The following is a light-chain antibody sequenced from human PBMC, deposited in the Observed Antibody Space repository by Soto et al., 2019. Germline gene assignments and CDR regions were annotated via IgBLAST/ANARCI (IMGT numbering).Light chain of an antibody. CDR2: GAS. V-gene: IGKV3-20*01. Sequence: DIVLTQSPGTLSLSPGERATLSCRASQSVSSRYVAWYQQKPGQAPRLLIYGASSRATGIPDRFSGSGSGIDFTLTISRLEAEDFAVYYCQQYSSSPPTFGGGTKVETK. CDR3: QQYSSSPPT. CDR1: QSVSSRY. J-gene: IGKJ4*01.